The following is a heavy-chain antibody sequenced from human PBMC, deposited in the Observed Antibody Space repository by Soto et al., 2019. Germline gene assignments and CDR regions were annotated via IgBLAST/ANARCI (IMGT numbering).Heavy chain of an antibody. J-gene: IGHJ5*02. Sequence: GGSLRLSCAASGFSFSSFDMSWIRQAPGKGLEWVSAISGSGGSTLYADSVKGRFTISRDNSRTTLYLQLSSLRAEDTAVYYCAKSTAPSGPNWFDAWGQGTLVTVSS. CDR1: GFSFSSFD. CDR2: ISGSGGST. CDR3: AKSTAPSGPNWFDA. V-gene: IGHV3-23*01.